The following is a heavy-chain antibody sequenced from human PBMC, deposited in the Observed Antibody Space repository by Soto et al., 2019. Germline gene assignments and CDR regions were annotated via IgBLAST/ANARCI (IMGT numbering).Heavy chain of an antibody. J-gene: IGHJ2*01. D-gene: IGHD3-22*01. Sequence: ESGGGLVQPGGSLRLSCAASGFIFSSYAMNWVRQAPGKGLEWVAGISGSGGRTYYKDSVKGRFTISRDNSKNTLYLQMNSLRAEDTAVYYCAKKGDSSGFKWYFDLWGRGILVIVSS. CDR3: AKKGDSSGFKWYFDL. CDR1: GFIFSSYA. CDR2: ISGSGGRT. V-gene: IGHV3-23*01.